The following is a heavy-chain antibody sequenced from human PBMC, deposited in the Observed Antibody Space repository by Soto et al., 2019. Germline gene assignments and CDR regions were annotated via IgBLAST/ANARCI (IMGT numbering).Heavy chain of an antibody. CDR2: IDPSDSYT. V-gene: IGHV5-10-1*01. CDR1: GYSFTSYW. CDR3: ARHVPPTGAIFAVVKDYGGGMDV. D-gene: IGHD3-3*01. Sequence: PGESLRISCKGSGYSFTSYWISWVRQMPGKGLEWMGRIDPSDSYTNYSPSFQGHVTISADKSISTAYLQWSSLKASDTAMYYCARHVPPTGAIFAVVKDYGGGMDVWGQGTTVTVSS. J-gene: IGHJ6*02.